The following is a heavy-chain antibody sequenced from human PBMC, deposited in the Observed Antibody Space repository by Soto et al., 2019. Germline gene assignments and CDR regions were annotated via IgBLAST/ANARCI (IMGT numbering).Heavy chain of an antibody. CDR3: ARWNYDPDAFDI. CDR1: GGSISSGAYS. V-gene: IGHV3-30-3*01. Sequence: LSLTCAVSGGSISSGAYSWSWIRQPPGKGLEWVAVISYDGSNKYYADSVKGRFTISRDNSKNTLYLQMNSLRAEDTAVYYCARWNYDPDAFDIWGQGTMVTVSS. CDR2: ISYDGSNK. D-gene: IGHD1-7*01. J-gene: IGHJ3*02.